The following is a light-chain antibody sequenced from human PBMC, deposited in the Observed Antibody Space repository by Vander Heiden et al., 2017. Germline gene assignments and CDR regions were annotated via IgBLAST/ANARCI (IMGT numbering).Light chain of an antibody. V-gene: IGLV2-14*01. CDR3: SSYTSSSTRV. CDR1: SSDVGGYNY. J-gene: IGLJ1*01. Sequence: QSALSQPAPRSGSPGPSITIACTGTSSDVGGYNYVSWYQQHPGKAPKLMIYDVSNRPSGVSNRFSGSKSGNTASLTISGLQAEDEADYYCSSYTSSSTRVFGTGTKVTVL. CDR2: DVS.